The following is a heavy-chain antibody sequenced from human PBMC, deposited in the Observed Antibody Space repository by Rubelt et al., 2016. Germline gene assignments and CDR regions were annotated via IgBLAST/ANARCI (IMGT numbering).Heavy chain of an antibody. CDR3: LNDVRPLLIGDGFDI. CDR1: VFTFNNYA. J-gene: IGHJ3*02. CDR2: ISANGGTT. D-gene: IGHD3-10*02. Sequence: EVQPVESGGGLVQPGGSLRLSCSYSVFTFNNYAMHWVRLTPGKGLEYVSSISANGGTTYYTDSVRGRFTISRDNSKKTLYLQMSSLVAVDTAVYFCLNDVRPLLIGDGFDIWGQGTMVIVSS. V-gene: IGHV3-64D*09.